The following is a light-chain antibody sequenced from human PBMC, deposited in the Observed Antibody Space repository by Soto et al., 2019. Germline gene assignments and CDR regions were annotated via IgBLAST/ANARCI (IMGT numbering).Light chain of an antibody. CDR3: SSYTSSSCVV. J-gene: IGLJ2*01. V-gene: IGLV2-18*02. CDR1: SRDVGSYNR. Sequence: QSALTQPPSVSGSPGQSVTISCTGTSRDVGSYNRVSWYQQPPGTAPKLMTYEVSNRPSGVPDRFSGSKSGNTASLTISGLQAEDEADYYCSSYTSSSCVVFGGGTKLTVL. CDR2: EVS.